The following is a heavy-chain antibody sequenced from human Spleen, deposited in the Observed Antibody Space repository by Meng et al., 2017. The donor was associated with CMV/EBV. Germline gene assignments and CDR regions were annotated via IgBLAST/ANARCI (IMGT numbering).Heavy chain of an antibody. Sequence: KDSGYTFTSYDISWVRQAPGQGLEWMGWISAYNGNTNYAQKLQGRVTMTTDTSTSTAYMELRSLRSDDTAVYYCASTSSGFGVVLDYWGQGSLVTVSS. J-gene: IGHJ4*02. D-gene: IGHD3-3*01. CDR2: ISAYNGNT. CDR1: GYTFTSYD. V-gene: IGHV1-18*01. CDR3: ASTSSGFGVVLDY.